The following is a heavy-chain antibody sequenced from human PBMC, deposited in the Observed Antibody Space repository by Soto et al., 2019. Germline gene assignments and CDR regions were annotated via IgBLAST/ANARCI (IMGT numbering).Heavy chain of an antibody. CDR3: AKEANTVTPYFAH. CDR1: GFTFSNYD. D-gene: IGHD4-17*01. V-gene: IGHV3-23*01. Sequence: GGSLRLSCAASGFTFSNYDMSWVRQAPGKGLEWVSVISGSGGGTYYADSVKGRFTISRDISKNTLYLQMSSLRAEDTAVYYCAKEANTVTPYFAHWGQGTLLIVSS. CDR2: ISGSGGGT. J-gene: IGHJ4*02.